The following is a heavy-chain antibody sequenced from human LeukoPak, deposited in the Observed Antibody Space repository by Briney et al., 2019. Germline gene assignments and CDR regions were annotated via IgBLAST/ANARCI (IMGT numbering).Heavy chain of an antibody. Sequence: GGSLRLSCAASGFTVSSKYMSWVRQAPGKGLEWVAVIYTGGTTYYRNSVEGRFAISRDNSKNTLYLQMNSLRAEDSAVYYCVREKEDDSSDYYFGIFDHWGRGTLVTVSS. CDR2: IYTGGTT. J-gene: IGHJ4*02. CDR3: VREKEDDSSDYYFGIFDH. CDR1: GFTVSSKY. V-gene: IGHV3-66*01. D-gene: IGHD3-22*01.